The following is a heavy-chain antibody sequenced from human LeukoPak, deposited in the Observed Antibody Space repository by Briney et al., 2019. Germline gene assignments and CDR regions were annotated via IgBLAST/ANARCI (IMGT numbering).Heavy chain of an antibody. CDR3: ARAPALWTSAPYYYGMDV. V-gene: IGHV4-59*01. Sequence: KPSETLSLTCTVSGGSISSYYWIWIRQPPGKGLEWIGYIYYSGSTNYNPTLKSRVTISVDTSKNQFSLKLSSVTAADTAVYYCARAPALWTSAPYYYGMDVWGQGTTVTVSS. D-gene: IGHD3/OR15-3a*01. CDR2: IYYSGST. J-gene: IGHJ6*02. CDR1: GGSISSYY.